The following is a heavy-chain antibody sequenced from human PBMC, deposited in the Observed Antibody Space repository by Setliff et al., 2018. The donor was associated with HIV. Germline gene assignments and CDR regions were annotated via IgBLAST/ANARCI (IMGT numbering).Heavy chain of an antibody. CDR3: ARDPAPSSSASYFQH. J-gene: IGHJ1*01. CDR2: INPSSGST. Sequence: ASVKVSCKASGYTFTGYYMHWVRQAPGQGLEWMGIINPSSGSTTCAQKFQGRVTMTRDTSTSTVYMELSSLRSEDTAVYYCARDPAPSSSASYFQHWGQGTPVTVSS. V-gene: IGHV1-46*01. CDR1: GYTFTGYY. D-gene: IGHD6-6*01.